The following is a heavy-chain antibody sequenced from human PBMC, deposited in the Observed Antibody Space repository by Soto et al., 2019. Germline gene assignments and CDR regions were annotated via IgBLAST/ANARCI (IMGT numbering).Heavy chain of an antibody. CDR3: GIAVAGIDY. Sequence: ASVKVSCKSSGYTFTSYCISWVRQAPGQGLECMGWISAYNGNTNYAQKLQGRVTMTTDTSTSTAYMELRSLRSDDTAVYYCGIAVAGIDYWGQGTLVTVSS. D-gene: IGHD6-19*01. CDR1: GYTFTSYC. V-gene: IGHV1-18*01. CDR2: ISAYNGNT. J-gene: IGHJ4*02.